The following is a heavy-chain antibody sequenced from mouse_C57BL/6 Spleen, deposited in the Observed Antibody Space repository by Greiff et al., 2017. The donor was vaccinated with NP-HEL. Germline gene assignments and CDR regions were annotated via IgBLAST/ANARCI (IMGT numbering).Heavy chain of an antibody. J-gene: IGHJ2*01. Sequence: QVQLQQPGTELVKPGASVKLSCKASGYTFTSYWMHWVKQRPGQGLEWIGNINPSNGGTNYNEKFKSKATLTVDKSSSTAYMQLSSLTSEDSAVYYCARAFYYGYDDGHYFDYWGQGTTLTVSS. D-gene: IGHD2-2*01. CDR3: ARAFYYGYDDGHYFDY. V-gene: IGHV1-53*01. CDR1: GYTFTSYW. CDR2: INPSNGGT.